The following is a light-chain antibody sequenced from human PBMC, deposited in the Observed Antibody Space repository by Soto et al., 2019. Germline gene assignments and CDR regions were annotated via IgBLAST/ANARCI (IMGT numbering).Light chain of an antibody. V-gene: IGLV4-69*01. Sequence: QPVLTQSPSASASLGASVKLTCTLSSGHSSYAIAWHQQQPQKGPRFLMKVNSDGSHTKGDGIPDRFSGSSSGADRYLTVSSLQSEDEADYYCQTWATGIVVFGGGTKVTVL. CDR1: SGHSSYA. CDR2: VNSDGSH. J-gene: IGLJ2*01. CDR3: QTWATGIVV.